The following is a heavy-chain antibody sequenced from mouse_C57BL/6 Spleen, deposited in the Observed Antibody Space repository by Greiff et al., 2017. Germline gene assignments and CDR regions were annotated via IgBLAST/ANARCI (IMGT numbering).Heavy chain of an antibody. Sequence: VHLVESGAGLVAPSQSLSITCTVSGFSLTSYAISWVRQPPGKGLEWLGVVWTGGGTNDNSALKSRLSISKDNSKSQVFLKMNSLQTDDTARYYGARANDYRIYFAMDYWGQGTSVTVSS. D-gene: IGHD2-13*01. V-gene: IGHV2-9-1*01. J-gene: IGHJ4*01. CDR1: GFSLTSYA. CDR2: VWTGGGT. CDR3: ARANDYRIYFAMDY.